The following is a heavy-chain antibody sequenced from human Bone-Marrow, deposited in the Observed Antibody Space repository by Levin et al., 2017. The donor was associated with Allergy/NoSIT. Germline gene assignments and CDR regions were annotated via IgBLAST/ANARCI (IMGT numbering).Heavy chain of an antibody. CDR2: INPSGGST. D-gene: IGHD3-3*01. J-gene: IGHJ4*02. Sequence: AASVKVSCKASGYTFTSYYVHWVRQAPGQGLEWMGFINPSGGSTTYAQKFQGRVTMTRDTSRSTVYMELSSLRSDDTAVYYCVRRIGSGPIDYWGQGTLVTVSS. CDR1: GYTFTSYY. CDR3: VRRIGSGPIDY. V-gene: IGHV1-46*01.